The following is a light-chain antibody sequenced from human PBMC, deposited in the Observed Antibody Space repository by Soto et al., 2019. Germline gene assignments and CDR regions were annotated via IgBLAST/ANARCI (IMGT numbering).Light chain of an antibody. J-gene: IGKJ1*01. Sequence: DIQMTQSPSFVSASVGDRVTITCRASQAVSTWLAWYQQKPGDAPKLLIYAASTLQSGVPSRFSGSGSGTEFTLTISSLQTDDFSTYYCQQYHSYLTFGQGTKVDIK. CDR3: QQYHSYLT. V-gene: IGKV1D-16*01. CDR1: QAVSTW. CDR2: AAS.